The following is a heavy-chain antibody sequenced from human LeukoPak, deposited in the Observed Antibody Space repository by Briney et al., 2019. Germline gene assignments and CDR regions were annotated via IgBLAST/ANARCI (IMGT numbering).Heavy chain of an antibody. J-gene: IGHJ4*02. V-gene: IGHV3-21*01. Sequence: GGSLRLSCAASGFTLSSYSMNWVRQAPGKGLEWVSSISSSSSYIYYADSVKGRFAISRDNAKNSLYLQMNSLRAEDTAVYYCARDSITRGLDYWGQGPLVTVSS. CDR2: ISSSSSYI. D-gene: IGHD3-10*01. CDR3: ARDSITRGLDY. CDR1: GFTLSSYS.